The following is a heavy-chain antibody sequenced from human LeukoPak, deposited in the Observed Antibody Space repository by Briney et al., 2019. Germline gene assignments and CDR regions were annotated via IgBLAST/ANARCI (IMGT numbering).Heavy chain of an antibody. D-gene: IGHD6-13*01. CDR2: ISPNSGGT. V-gene: IGHV1-2*02. CDR3: ARVRRYSSSWYGY. CDR1: GYTFTGYY. Sequence: GASVKVSCKASGYTFTGYYMHWVRQAPGQGLEWMGWISPNSGGTNYAQKFQGRVTMTRDTSISTAYMELSRLRSDDTAVYYCARVRRYSSSWYGYWGQGTLVTVSS. J-gene: IGHJ4*02.